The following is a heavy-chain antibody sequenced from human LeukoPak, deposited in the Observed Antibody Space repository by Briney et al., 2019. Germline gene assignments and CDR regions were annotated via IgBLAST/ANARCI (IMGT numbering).Heavy chain of an antibody. Sequence: PGGSLRLSCAASGFTLSTYEMNWVRQAPRKGLEWVAYIGRYGVTTYYADSVKGRFTISGDNAKNSLNLQMNSLRAEDTAVYYCATLSDRNFYYSYGLDVWGQGTTVTVS. D-gene: IGHD1-14*01. CDR2: IGRYGVTT. V-gene: IGHV3-48*03. CDR1: GFTLSTYE. J-gene: IGHJ6*02. CDR3: ATLSDRNFYYSYGLDV.